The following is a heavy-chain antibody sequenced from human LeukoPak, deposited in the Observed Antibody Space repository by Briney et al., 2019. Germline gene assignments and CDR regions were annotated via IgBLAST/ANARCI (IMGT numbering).Heavy chain of an antibody. CDR2: IYYSGST. CDR1: GGSISSSSYY. Sequence: SETLSLTCTVSGGSISSSSYYWGWIRQPPGKGLEWIGSIYYSGSTYYNPSLKSRVTISVDTSKNQFPLKLSSVTAADTAVYYCARRPPYDSSGYYYVFDYWGQGTLVTVSS. J-gene: IGHJ4*02. CDR3: ARRPPYDSSGYYYVFDY. V-gene: IGHV4-39*01. D-gene: IGHD3-22*01.